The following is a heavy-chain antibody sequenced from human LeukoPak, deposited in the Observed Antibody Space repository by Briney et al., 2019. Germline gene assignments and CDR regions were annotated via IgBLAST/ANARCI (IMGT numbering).Heavy chain of an antibody. CDR2: IYWNDDK. CDR1: GFSLSTSGVG. D-gene: IGHD3-10*01. J-gene: IGHJ4*02. Sequence: ESGPPLVKPTQTLTLTCIFSGFSLSTSGVGGGWIRQPPGKALEGLAFIYWNDDKRYSPSLKIRLTITNDTSKNQVVLTMTNMDPVDTATYYCAHSMVRGVSVVAFDYWGQGTLVTVSS. V-gene: IGHV2-5*01. CDR3: AHSMVRGVSVVAFDY.